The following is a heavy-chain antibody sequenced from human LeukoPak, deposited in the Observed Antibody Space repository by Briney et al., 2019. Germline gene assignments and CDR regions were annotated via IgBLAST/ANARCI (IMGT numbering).Heavy chain of an antibody. CDR3: ARGITAAGTNWFDP. CDR2: ISTSSSYI. Sequence: GESLRLSCAASGFTFSSYSMNWVRQAPGKGLESVSSISTSSSYIYYADSVKGRFTISRDNAKNSLYLQMNSLRAEDTAVYYCARGITAAGTNWFDPWGQGTLVTVSS. D-gene: IGHD6-13*01. CDR1: GFTFSSYS. J-gene: IGHJ5*02. V-gene: IGHV3-21*01.